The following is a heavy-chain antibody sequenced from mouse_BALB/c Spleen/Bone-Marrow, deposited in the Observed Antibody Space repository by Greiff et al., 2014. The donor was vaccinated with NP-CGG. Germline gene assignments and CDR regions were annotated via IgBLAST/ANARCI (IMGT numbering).Heavy chain of an antibody. CDR3: ATYYYGSSWGFAY. J-gene: IGHJ3*01. Sequence: VHVKQSGAELVRPGASVKLSCTASGFNIKDTYMHWVKQRPEQGLEWIGRIDPANGNTKYDPKFQGKATITADTSSNTAYLQLSSLTSEATAVYYCATYYYGSSWGFAYWGQGTLVTVSA. V-gene: IGHV14-3*02. D-gene: IGHD1-1*01. CDR1: GFNIKDTY. CDR2: IDPANGNT.